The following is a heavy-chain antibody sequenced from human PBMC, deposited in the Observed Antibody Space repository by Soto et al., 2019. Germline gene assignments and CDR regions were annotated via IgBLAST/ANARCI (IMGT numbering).Heavy chain of an antibody. CDR3: AHSGFWFSDSSGYFDY. D-gene: IGHD3-22*01. CDR1: GFSLSTTAVG. J-gene: IGHJ4*02. V-gene: IGHV2-5*01. CDR2: IHWNDDK. Sequence: QITLKESGPTLVNPTQTLTLTCTFSGFSLSTTAVGVGWIRQPPGKALEWLALIHWNDDKRYSPSLKNRLTITKDTSKNQVVLTMTSMDPVDTATYFCAHSGFWFSDSSGYFDYWGQGTLVTVSS.